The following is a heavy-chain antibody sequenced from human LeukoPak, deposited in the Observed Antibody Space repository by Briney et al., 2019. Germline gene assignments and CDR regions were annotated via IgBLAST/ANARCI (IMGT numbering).Heavy chain of an antibody. Sequence: SETLSLTCAVYGGSFSGYYWSWIRQPPGKGLEWIGEINHSGSTNYNPSLKSRVTISVDTSKNQFSLKLSSVTAADTAVYYCARRSPRYCSSTSCYRGAFDIWGQGTMVTVSS. D-gene: IGHD2-2*02. CDR3: ARRSPRYCSSTSCYRGAFDI. V-gene: IGHV4-34*01. J-gene: IGHJ3*02. CDR1: GGSFSGYY. CDR2: INHSGST.